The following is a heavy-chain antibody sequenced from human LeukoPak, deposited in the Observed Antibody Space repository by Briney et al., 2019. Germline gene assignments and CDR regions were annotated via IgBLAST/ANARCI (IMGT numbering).Heavy chain of an antibody. CDR1: GFTFDDYA. Sequence: PGGSLRLSCAASGFTFDDYAMHWVRQAPGKGLEWVSGISWNSGSIGYADSVKGRFTISRDNAKNSLYLQMSSLRAEDTALYYCAKDMYGSGSYPPTDWGQGTLVTVSS. J-gene: IGHJ4*02. CDR2: ISWNSGSI. V-gene: IGHV3-9*01. D-gene: IGHD3-10*01. CDR3: AKDMYGSGSYPPTD.